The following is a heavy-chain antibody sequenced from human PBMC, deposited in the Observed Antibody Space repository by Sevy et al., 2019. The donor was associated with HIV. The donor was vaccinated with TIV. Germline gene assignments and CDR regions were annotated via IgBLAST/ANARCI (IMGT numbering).Heavy chain of an antibody. CDR1: GFTFSDHY. D-gene: IGHD6-13*01. Sequence: GGSLRLSCAASGFTFSDHYMEWARQAPGKGLEWVGRIRNKADNYTTEYAASGKVRFTISRDDSKNSLYLLMNSLKAEDSAVYYCATRAGIAAAGRVFDYWGQGTLVTVSS. V-gene: IGHV3-72*01. CDR2: IRNKADNYTT. CDR3: ATRAGIAAAGRVFDY. J-gene: IGHJ4*02.